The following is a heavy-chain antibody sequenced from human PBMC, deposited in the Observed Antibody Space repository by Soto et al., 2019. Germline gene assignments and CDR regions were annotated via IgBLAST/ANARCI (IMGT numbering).Heavy chain of an antibody. V-gene: IGHV3-43D*04. CDR3: AKDQADYDILPLRGMDV. D-gene: IGHD3-9*01. CDR1: GFTFDDYA. J-gene: IGHJ6*02. Sequence: GGSLRLSCAASGFTFDDYAMHWVRQAPGKGLEWVSLISWDGGSTYYADSVEGRFTISRDNSKNSLYLQMNSLRAEDTALYYCAKDQADYDILPLRGMDVWGQGTTVTVSS. CDR2: ISWDGGST.